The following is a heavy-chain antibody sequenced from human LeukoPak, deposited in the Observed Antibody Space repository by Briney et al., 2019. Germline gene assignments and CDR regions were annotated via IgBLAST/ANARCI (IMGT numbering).Heavy chain of an antibody. CDR1: GGSFSGYS. CDR2: IYHSGST. D-gene: IGHD3-16*02. CDR3: ARGGGTEVWGSYRYNWFDP. V-gene: IGHV4-30-2*01. J-gene: IGHJ5*02. Sequence: PSETLSLTCAVYGGSFSGYSWSWIRQPPGKGLEWIGYIYHSGSTYYNPSLKSRVTISVDRSKNQFSLKLSSVTAADTAVYYCARGGGTEVWGSYRYNWFDPWGQGTLVTVSS.